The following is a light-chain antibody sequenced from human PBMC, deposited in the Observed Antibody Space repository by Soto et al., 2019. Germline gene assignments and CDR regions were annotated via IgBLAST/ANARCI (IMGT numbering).Light chain of an antibody. CDR2: KAP. V-gene: IGKV1-5*03. CDR1: QSISRW. J-gene: IGKJ1*01. Sequence: DIQMTQSPSTLSASVRDRVTITYRASQSISRWLAWYQQKPGKAPKLLIYKAPSLDSAVPSRFSGSGSGTEFSLTISILQPDDVATYFWQRYNSFPPFGQGTKVSIK. CDR3: QRYNSFPP.